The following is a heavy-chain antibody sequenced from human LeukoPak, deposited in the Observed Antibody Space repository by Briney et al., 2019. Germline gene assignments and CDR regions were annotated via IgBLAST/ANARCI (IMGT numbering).Heavy chain of an antibody. V-gene: IGHV4-34*01. CDR2: MKQSGTP. J-gene: IGHJ4*02. D-gene: IGHD3-10*01. Sequence: SETLSLTCAVYGGSFSAFHWNWIRQSPAKGLEWLGEMKQSGTPRYNPSLQSRVTISVDKSKNQFSLNVRSVAAADTAVFYCASRPFLHGSRTYFDNWPQGTLVTVYS. CDR3: ASRPFLHGSRTYFDN. CDR1: GGSFSAFH.